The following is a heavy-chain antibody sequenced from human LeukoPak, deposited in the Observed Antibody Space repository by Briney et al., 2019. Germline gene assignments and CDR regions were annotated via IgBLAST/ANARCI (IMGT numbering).Heavy chain of an antibody. CDR1: GFTFSSYW. CDR2: IKQDGSEK. Sequence: GGSLRLSCAASGFTFSSYWMSWVRQAPGKGLEWVANIKQDGSEKYYVDSVKGRFTISRDNAKNSLYLQMNSLRAEDTAVYYCARALRRDGYNYGYWGQGTLVTVSS. D-gene: IGHD5-24*01. CDR3: ARALRRDGYNYGY. V-gene: IGHV3-7*01. J-gene: IGHJ4*02.